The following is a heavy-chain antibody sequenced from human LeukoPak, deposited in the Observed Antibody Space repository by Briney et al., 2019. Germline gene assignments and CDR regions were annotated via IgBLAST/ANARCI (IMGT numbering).Heavy chain of an antibody. V-gene: IGHV3-7*01. D-gene: IGHD2-21*02. Sequence: GGSLRLSCAASGFTFSSYWMSWVRQAPGKGLEWVANIKHDGSGKYYVDSVKGRFTISRDNAKNSLYLQMDSLRAEDTAVYYCARVAYCGDDCYNYFDYWGQGTLVTVSS. J-gene: IGHJ4*02. CDR1: GFTFSSYW. CDR2: IKHDGSGK. CDR3: ARVAYCGDDCYNYFDY.